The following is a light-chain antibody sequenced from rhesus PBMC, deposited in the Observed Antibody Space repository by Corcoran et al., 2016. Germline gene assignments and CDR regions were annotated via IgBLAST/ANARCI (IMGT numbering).Light chain of an antibody. V-gene: IGKV7-13*01. Sequence: DIVLTQSPASLAVSPRQRATTTCRASESVSVFGINLIHWYQQKPGQPPKLLIYPASNKDTGVPARFSGSRSGTDFTLTINPERADYAGDDYCLQRRNSPPWTFGHGTKVEVK. CDR3: LQRRNSPPWT. CDR2: PAS. CDR1: ESVSVFGINL. J-gene: IGKJ1*01.